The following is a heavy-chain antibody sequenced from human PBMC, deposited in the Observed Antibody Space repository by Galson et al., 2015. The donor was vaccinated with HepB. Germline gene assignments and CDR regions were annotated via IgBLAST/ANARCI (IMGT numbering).Heavy chain of an antibody. Sequence: SVKVSCKASGYTFTSYGISWVRQAPGQGLEWMGWISAYNGNTNYAQKLQGRVTMTTDTSTSTAYMELRSLRSDDTAVYYCARDLPAAAGTGTNYFDYWGQGTLVTVSS. CDR3: ARDLPAAAGTGTNYFDY. CDR1: GYTFTSYG. CDR2: ISAYNGNT. J-gene: IGHJ4*02. D-gene: IGHD6-13*01. V-gene: IGHV1-18*04.